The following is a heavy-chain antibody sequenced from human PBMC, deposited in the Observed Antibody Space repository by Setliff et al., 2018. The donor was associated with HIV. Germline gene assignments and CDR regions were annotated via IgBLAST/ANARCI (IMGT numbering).Heavy chain of an antibody. CDR3: TRQSPVAGSGAFDI. CDR1: GDSISSGGYY. J-gene: IGHJ3*02. V-gene: IGHV4-61*02. CDR2: IYTSGNTNYNPST. Sequence: PSETLSLTCTVSGDSISSGGYYWSWIRQPAGQGLEWIGRIYTSGNTNYNPSTNYNPSLKSRITISLETSRNQFSLRVTSVTATDTAVYYCTRQSPVAGSGAFDIWGQGTMGTV. D-gene: IGHD6-19*01.